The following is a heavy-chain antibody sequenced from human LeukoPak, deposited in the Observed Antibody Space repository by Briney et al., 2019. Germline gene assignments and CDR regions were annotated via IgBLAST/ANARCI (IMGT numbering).Heavy chain of an antibody. D-gene: IGHD1-26*01. J-gene: IGHJ3*02. CDR3: ASNSFSGSYLVDI. CDR2: ISSSGSTI. V-gene: IGHV3-11*04. Sequence: GGSLRLSCAASGFTFSDYYMGWIRQAPGKGLEWVSYISSSGSTIYYADSVKGRFTISRDNAKNSLYLQMNSLRAEDTAVYYCASNSFSGSYLVDIWGQGTMVTVSS. CDR1: GFTFSDYY.